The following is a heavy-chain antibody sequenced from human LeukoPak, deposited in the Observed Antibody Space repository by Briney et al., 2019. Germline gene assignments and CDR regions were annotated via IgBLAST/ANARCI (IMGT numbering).Heavy chain of an antibody. D-gene: IGHD5-12*01. V-gene: IGHV4-34*01. CDR2: INHSGST. CDR3: ARQGGYMGGYFDY. J-gene: IGHJ4*02. CDR1: GGSFSGYY. Sequence: PSETLSLTCAVYGGSFSGYYWSWIRQPPGKGLEWIGEINHSGSTNYNPSLKSRVTISVDTSKNQFSLKLSSVTAADTAVYYCARQGGYMGGYFDYWGQGTLVTVSS.